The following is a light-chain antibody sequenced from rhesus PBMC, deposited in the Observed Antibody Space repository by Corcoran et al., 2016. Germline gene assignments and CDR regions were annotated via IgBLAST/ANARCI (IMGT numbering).Light chain of an antibody. J-gene: IGKJ2*01. V-gene: IGKV3-42*02. Sequence: ETVVTQSPATLSLSPGERATLSCRASQSVGSNLAWYQQKPGQAPKLPISDASSRATGIPDRFSCSGSGTEFTLTISSLEPEDVGVYYCQQYNNWNSFGQGTKVEIK. CDR3: QQYNNWNS. CDR1: QSVGSN. CDR2: DAS.